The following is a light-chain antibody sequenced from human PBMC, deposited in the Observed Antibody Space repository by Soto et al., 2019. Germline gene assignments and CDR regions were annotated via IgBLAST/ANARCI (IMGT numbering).Light chain of an antibody. V-gene: IGLV1-44*01. Sequence: QSVLTQPPSASGTPGQRVTISCSGGSSNIGGNTVNWYQQLPGSAPKLLIYSNNQRPSGVPDRFSGSKSDTSASLAISGRQSEDEAAYHCAAWDDSRNGPVFGGGTKVTVL. CDR3: AAWDDSRNGPV. CDR1: SSNIGGNT. CDR2: SNN. J-gene: IGLJ3*02.